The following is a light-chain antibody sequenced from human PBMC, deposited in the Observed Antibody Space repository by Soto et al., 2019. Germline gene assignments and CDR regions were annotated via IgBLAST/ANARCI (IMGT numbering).Light chain of an antibody. CDR3: QRLNSYPLA. J-gene: IGKJ4*01. V-gene: IGKV1-9*01. CDR2: AAS. CDR1: QGISSY. Sequence: DIQLTQSPSFLSASVGDRVTITCRASQGISSYLAWYQQKLGKAPKLLIYAASTLQSGVPSRFSGSGSGTEFTLTISSLQPEDFATYYFQRLNSYPLAFGGGTQVEIK.